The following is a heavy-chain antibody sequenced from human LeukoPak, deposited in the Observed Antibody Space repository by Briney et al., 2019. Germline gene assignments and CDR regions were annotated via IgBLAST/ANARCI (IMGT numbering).Heavy chain of an antibody. CDR1: GYTFTSYA. D-gene: IGHD3-9*01. J-gene: IGHJ4*02. CDR3: ARDLASLYDILTGYGSGPPDY. V-gene: IGHV7-4-1*02. CDR2: INTNTGNP. Sequence: ASVTVSCTASGYTFTSYAMNWVRRAPGQGLEWMGWINTNTGNPTYAQGFTGRFVFSLDTSVSTAYLQISSLKAEDTAVYYCARDLASLYDILTGYGSGPPDYWGQGTLVTVSS.